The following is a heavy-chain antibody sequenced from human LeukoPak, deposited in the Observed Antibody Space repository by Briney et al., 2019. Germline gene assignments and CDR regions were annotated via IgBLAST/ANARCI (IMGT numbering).Heavy chain of an antibody. Sequence: GGSLRLSCAASGFSFSSYERNWVRPAPGKGREWILYISSSGSPIYYADSVKGRFTISRDNAKNSLYLQMSSLRAEDTAVYYCARDRGYSYGHTYYYGMDVWGPGTTVTVS. CDR1: GFSFSSYE. D-gene: IGHD5-18*01. CDR3: ARDRGYSYGHTYYYGMDV. V-gene: IGHV3-48*03. J-gene: IGHJ6*02. CDR2: ISSSGSPI.